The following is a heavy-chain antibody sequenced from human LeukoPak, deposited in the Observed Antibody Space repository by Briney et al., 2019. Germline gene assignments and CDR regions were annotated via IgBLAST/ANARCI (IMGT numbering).Heavy chain of an antibody. CDR3: ASTYYYDTQD. J-gene: IGHJ4*02. D-gene: IGHD3-22*01. Sequence: GGSLRLSCAASGFTFSSYSMNWVRQAPGKGLEWVSSISTGSSYIYYADSVKGRFTISRDSAKNSLYLQMNSLRAEDTAVYYCASTYYYDTQDWGQGTLVTVSS. V-gene: IGHV3-21*01. CDR1: GFTFSSYS. CDR2: ISTGSSYI.